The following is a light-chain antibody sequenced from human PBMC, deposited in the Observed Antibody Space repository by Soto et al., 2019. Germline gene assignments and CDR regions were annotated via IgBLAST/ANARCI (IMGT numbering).Light chain of an antibody. Sequence: EIVMTQSPATLSVSPGERATFPCGASRGFGGNLAGYRQKPGQAPRLPLYGASTRATGIPARFSGSGSATEFTLTISSLQSEDFAVYYCQQYNNWPRTFGQGTKVEIK. CDR3: QQYNNWPRT. CDR2: GAS. V-gene: IGKV3-15*01. CDR1: RGFGGN. J-gene: IGKJ1*01.